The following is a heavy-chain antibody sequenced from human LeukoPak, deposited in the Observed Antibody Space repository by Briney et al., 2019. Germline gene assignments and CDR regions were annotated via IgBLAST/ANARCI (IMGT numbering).Heavy chain of an antibody. V-gene: IGHV3-11*04. Sequence: GGSLRLSCAASGFTLSNAWMSWVRQAPGKGLEWVSYISSSGSTKYYADSGKGRFTISRDNAKNSLYLQMNSLRAEDTAVYYCAELGITMIGGVWGKGTTVTISS. CDR1: GFTLSNAW. CDR2: ISSSGSTK. J-gene: IGHJ6*04. D-gene: IGHD3-10*02. CDR3: AELGITMIGGV.